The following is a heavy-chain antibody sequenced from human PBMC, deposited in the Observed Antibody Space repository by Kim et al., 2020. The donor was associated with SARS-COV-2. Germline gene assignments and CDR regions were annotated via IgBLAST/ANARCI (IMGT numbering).Heavy chain of an antibody. CDR3: TTDLYYYDSSGYFVDY. V-gene: IGHV3-15*01. J-gene: IGHJ4*02. Sequence: PVKGRFTISRDDSKNPLYLQMNSLKTEDTAVYYCTTDLYYYDSSGYFVDYWGQGTLVTVSS. D-gene: IGHD3-22*01.